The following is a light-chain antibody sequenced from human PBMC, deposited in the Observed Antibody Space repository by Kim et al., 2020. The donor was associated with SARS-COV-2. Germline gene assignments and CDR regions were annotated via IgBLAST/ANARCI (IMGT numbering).Light chain of an antibody. CDR2: AKS. J-gene: IGKJ2*01. CDR1: QNNKTF. Sequence: PSAAVGERVTIPCRATQNNKTFLNWYQHRPGRAPEILIYAKSTLQSGVPSRFSGSGSGTDFTLTIANLQPEDSATYYCQQTYNGYTFGPGTKLEI. CDR3: QQTYNGYT. V-gene: IGKV1-39*01.